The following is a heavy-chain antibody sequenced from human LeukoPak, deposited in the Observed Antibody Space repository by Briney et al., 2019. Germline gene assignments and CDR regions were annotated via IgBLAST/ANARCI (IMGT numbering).Heavy chain of an antibody. Sequence: GGSLRLSCAASGFTFSIYAMSWVRQAPGKGLEWVSTFSKSGTTTYYPDSMKGRFTISRENSKNTLYLHMNSLRAEDTAVYYCAKRDTSGSYYFDSWGQGTQVTVSS. V-gene: IGHV3-23*01. D-gene: IGHD3-22*01. CDR3: AKRDTSGSYYFDS. CDR1: GFTFSIYA. CDR2: FSKSGTTT. J-gene: IGHJ4*02.